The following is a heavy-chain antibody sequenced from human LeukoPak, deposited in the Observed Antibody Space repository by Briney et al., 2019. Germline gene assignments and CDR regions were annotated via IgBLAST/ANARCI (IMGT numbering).Heavy chain of an antibody. CDR2: IPYDGSNK. Sequence: PGRSLRLSCAASGFTFSSYAMHWVRQAPGKGLEWVAVIPYDGSNKYYADSVKGRFTISRDNSKNTLYLQMNSLRAEDTAVYYCARQRADSGMDYWGQGTLVTVSS. CDR3: ARQRADSGMDY. CDR1: GFTFSSYA. V-gene: IGHV3-30*04. J-gene: IGHJ4*02. D-gene: IGHD6-25*01.